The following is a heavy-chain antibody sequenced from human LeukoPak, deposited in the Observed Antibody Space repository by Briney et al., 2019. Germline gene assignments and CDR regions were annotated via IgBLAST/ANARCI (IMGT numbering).Heavy chain of an antibody. CDR2: IKQDGSEK. J-gene: IGHJ4*02. V-gene: IGHV3-7*01. CDR3: ASIYVSIFRN. D-gene: IGHD3-3*02. CDR1: GFTFSGYW. Sequence: GGSLRLSCAASGFTFSGYWMSWVRQAPGKGLEWVANIKQDGSEKYYGDSVKGRFTISRDNAKNSLYLQMNSLRAEDTAVYYCASIYVSIFRNWGQGTLVTVSS.